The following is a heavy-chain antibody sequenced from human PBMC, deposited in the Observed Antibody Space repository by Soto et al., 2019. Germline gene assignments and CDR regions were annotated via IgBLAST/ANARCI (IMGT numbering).Heavy chain of an antibody. V-gene: IGHV3-13*01. D-gene: IGHD6-19*01. J-gene: IGHJ3*02. CDR2: IGTAGDT. Sequence: GGSLRLSCAASGFTFSSYDMHWVRQATRKGLEWVSAIGTAGDTYYPGSVKGRFTISRENAKNSLYLQMNSLRAGDTAVYYCARVLRSGWYAAFDIWGQGTMVTVSS. CDR3: ARVLRSGWYAAFDI. CDR1: GFTFSSYD.